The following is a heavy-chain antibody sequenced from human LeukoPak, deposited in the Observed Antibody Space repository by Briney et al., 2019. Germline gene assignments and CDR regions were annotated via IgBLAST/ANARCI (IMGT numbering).Heavy chain of an antibody. J-gene: IGHJ3*02. V-gene: IGHV3-23*01. D-gene: IGHD5/OR15-5a*01. Sequence: PGGSLRLSCAASGFTFSTYAMIWVRQAPGKGLEWVSVISGNGGGTYFADSVKGRFTISRDNSKNTLYLQMNSLRAEGTAIYYCAKGGSVTAPDDAFGIWGQGTMVTVSS. CDR3: AKGGSVTAPDDAFGI. CDR2: ISGNGGGT. CDR1: GFTFSTYA.